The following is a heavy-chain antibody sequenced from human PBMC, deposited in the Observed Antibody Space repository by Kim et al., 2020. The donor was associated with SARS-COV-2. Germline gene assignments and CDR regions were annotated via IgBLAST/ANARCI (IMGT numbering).Heavy chain of an antibody. CDR2: ISSSRSTI. J-gene: IGHJ4*02. CDR1: EFPFSRYS. CDR3: AGDTDGFFDY. Sequence: GGSLRLSCAASEFPFSRYSVNWVRQAPGKGLEWVSYISSSRSTIYYADSVKGRFTISRDKAKNSLYLQMNSLRDEDTAVYYCAGDTDGFFDYWGQGTLVTVSS. V-gene: IGHV3-48*02.